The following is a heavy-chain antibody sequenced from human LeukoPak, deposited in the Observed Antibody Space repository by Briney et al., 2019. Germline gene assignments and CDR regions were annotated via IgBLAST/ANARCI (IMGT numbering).Heavy chain of an antibody. CDR3: VGLRFLEWTPTRIFDS. CDR2: IYHSGTT. Sequence: SGTLSLTCAVSGGSISSSNWWSWVRQPPGKGLEWIGEIYHSGTTTYNPSLKSRVTISVDTSKNQFSLKLSSVTAADTAVYYCVGLRFLEWTPTRIFDSWGQGTLVTVSS. CDR1: GGSISSSNW. V-gene: IGHV4-4*02. J-gene: IGHJ4*02. D-gene: IGHD3-3*01.